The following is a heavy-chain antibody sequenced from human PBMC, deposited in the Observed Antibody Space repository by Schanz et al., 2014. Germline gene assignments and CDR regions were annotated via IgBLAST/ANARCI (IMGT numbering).Heavy chain of an antibody. V-gene: IGHV3-23*01. CDR2: FNDGGVNK. J-gene: IGHJ4*02. D-gene: IGHD6-13*01. Sequence: DVQLLESGGGLVQPGGSLRLSCATSGFSLDIFAVSWVRQAPGKGLEWVSSFNDGGVNKYYADSVKGMFTISSDNSKSTLYLQMSSLRAEDTAVYYCAKSQGSSFDSWGQGTLVTVSS. CDR1: GFSLDIFA. CDR3: AKSQGSSFDS.